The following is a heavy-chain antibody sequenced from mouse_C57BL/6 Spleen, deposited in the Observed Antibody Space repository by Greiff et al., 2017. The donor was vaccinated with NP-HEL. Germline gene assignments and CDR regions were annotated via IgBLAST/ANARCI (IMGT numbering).Heavy chain of an antibody. CDR2: IRLKPDNYAT. Sequence: EVKLVESGGGLVQPGGSMKLSCVASGFTFSHYWINWVRQSPEKGLEWVAQIRLKPDNYATQYAESVKGRYTISRLNSKSSVYLQLSNLMAEDTGIYYCTGPAWFAYWGQGTLVTVSA. CDR3: TGPAWFAY. J-gene: IGHJ3*01. V-gene: IGHV6-3*01. CDR1: GFTFSHYW.